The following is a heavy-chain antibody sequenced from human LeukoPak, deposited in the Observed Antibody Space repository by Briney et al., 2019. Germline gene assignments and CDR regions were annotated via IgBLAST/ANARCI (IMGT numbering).Heavy chain of an antibody. CDR3: ARDSTWQLDY. Sequence: GGSLRLFCTTSGFSFSSHWMTWVRQPPGKGLEWVANIKEDGGVKYYVDSVEGRFTISRDNTKNVLYLEMNSLRADDTAVYFCARDSTWQLDYWGQGTLITVSS. CDR1: GFSFSSHW. V-gene: IGHV3-7*03. D-gene: IGHD5-12*01. CDR2: IKEDGGVK. J-gene: IGHJ4*02.